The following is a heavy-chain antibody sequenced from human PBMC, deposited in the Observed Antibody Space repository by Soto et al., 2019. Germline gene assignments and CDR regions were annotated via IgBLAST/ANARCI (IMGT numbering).Heavy chain of an antibody. V-gene: IGHV5-10-1*01. CDR1: GYSFTSYW. CDR3: ARHGGIAAAPGWVDV. D-gene: IGHD6-13*01. J-gene: IGHJ6*02. Sequence: ESLQISCKGSGYSFTSYWISWVRQMPGKGLEWMGRIDPSDSYTNYSPSFQGHVTISADKSISTAYLQWSSLKASDTAMYYCARHGGIAAAPGWVDVWGQGTTVTVSS. CDR2: IDPSDSYT.